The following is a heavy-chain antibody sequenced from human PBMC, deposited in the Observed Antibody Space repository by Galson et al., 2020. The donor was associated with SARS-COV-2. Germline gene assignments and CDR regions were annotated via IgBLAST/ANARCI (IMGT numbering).Heavy chain of an antibody. J-gene: IGHJ4*02. CDR2: IHDSGSA. V-gene: IGHV4-38-2*02. D-gene: IGHD2-15*01. CDR3: AAYSVAVATPPPLRPYY. CDR1: GYSINSGYF. Sequence: SETLSLTCTVSGYSINSGYFWAWIRQPPGKGLEWMGSIHDSGSAYYNPSLKSRVTISLDTSKNQFSLKLRSATAADTAVYYCAAYSVAVATPPPLRPYYWRQGTLGTVSS.